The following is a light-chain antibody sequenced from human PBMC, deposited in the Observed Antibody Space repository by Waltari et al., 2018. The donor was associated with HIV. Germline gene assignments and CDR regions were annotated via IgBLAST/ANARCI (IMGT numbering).Light chain of an antibody. J-gene: IGLJ3*02. CDR2: EVI. Sequence: QSALTQPRSVSGSPGQSVTISCTGTSSDVGGYDSVSWYLQHPGKVPKLIIYEVIKRPSWVPDRFSGSKSGNTASLTISGLQTDDEADYFCCSYAGTYTYVLFGGGTKLTVL. CDR3: CSYAGTYTYVL. V-gene: IGLV2-11*01. CDR1: SSDVGGYDS.